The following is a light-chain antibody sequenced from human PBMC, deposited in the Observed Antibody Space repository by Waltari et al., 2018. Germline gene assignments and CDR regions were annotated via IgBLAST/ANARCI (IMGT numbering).Light chain of an antibody. CDR1: SSDIGSTY. CDR3: AAWDDSLSCPV. CDR2: RSN. J-gene: IGLJ3*02. Sequence: QSVLTQPPSASGTPGQRVTISCSGSSSDIGSTYVYWYQQLPGTAPKLLIYRSNQRPSGVPDLFSGSRSGTSASLAISGLRSEDEADYHCAAWDDSLSCPVFGGGTKLTVL. V-gene: IGLV1-47*01.